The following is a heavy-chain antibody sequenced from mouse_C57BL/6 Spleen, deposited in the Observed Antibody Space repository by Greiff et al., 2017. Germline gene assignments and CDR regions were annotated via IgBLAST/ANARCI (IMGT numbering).Heavy chain of an antibody. Sequence: VKLQESGAELVKPGASVKISCKASGYAFSSYWMNWVKQRPGKGLEWIGQIYPGDGDTNYNGKFKGKATLTADKSSSTAYMQLSSLTSEDSAVYFCARHIYGRPLDYWGQGTTLTVSS. V-gene: IGHV1-80*01. CDR2: IYPGDGDT. D-gene: IGHD1-1*01. CDR3: ARHIYGRPLDY. CDR1: GYAFSSYW. J-gene: IGHJ2*01.